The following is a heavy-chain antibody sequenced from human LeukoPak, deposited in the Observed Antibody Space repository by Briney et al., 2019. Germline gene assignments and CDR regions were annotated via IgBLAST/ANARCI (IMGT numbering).Heavy chain of an antibody. V-gene: IGHV4-39*07. CDR1: GGSISRSRDY. D-gene: IGHD3-3*01. Sequence: SETLSLTCTVSGGSISRSRDYWGWIRQPPGKGLEWIGRIHTTGSTNYNPSLKNRVTMSVDTSKNQFSLKLRSVTAADTAVYYCARAGRRLFGVLIPLSFDYWGQGTPVTVSS. CDR3: ARAGRRLFGVLIPLSFDY. CDR2: IHTTGST. J-gene: IGHJ4*02.